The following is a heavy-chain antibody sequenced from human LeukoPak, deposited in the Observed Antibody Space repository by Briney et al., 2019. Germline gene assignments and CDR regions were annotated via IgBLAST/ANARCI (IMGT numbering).Heavy chain of an antibody. CDR3: TTIGYCSGGSCYSRKYFDY. D-gene: IGHD2-15*01. CDR1: GFTFSNAW. V-gene: IGHV3-15*01. CDR2: IKSKTDGGTT. J-gene: IGHJ4*02. Sequence: GGSLRLSCAASGFTFSNAWMSWVRQAPGKGREWVGRIKSKTDGGTTDYAAPVKGRFTISSDDSKNTLYLQMNSLKTEDTAVYYCTTIGYCSGGSCYSRKYFDYWGQGTLVTVSS.